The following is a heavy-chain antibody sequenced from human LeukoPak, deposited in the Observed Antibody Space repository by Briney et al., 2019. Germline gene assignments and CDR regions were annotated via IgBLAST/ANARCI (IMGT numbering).Heavy chain of an antibody. J-gene: IGHJ4*02. CDR1: GFTFNSYA. D-gene: IGHD4-17*01. CDR3: ARGYGDFFDY. V-gene: IGHV3-23*01. CDR2: ISGSGGST. Sequence: GGSLRLSCAASGFTFNSYAMSWVRQAPGKGLEWVSAISGSGGSTYYADSVKGRFNISRDNSKNTLYLQMNSLRAEDTAVYYCARGYGDFFDYWGQGTLVTVSS.